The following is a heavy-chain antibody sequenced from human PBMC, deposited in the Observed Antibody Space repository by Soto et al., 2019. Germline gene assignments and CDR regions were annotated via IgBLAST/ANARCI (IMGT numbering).Heavy chain of an antibody. V-gene: IGHV4-4*07. CDR3: VRDVESPGISGSWGAFDI. D-gene: IGHD1-20*01. CDR1: GGSIRNYF. J-gene: IGHJ3*02. CDR2: PYSSGNT. Sequence: QVQLQESGPGLVKPSETLSLICTVSGGSIRNYFWTWIRQPAGKGLEWIGRPYSSGNTVYNASLKIRVTMSIDMSKNQFSLKLSSMTAADTAVYYCVRDVESPGISGSWGAFDIWGQGTVVTVSS.